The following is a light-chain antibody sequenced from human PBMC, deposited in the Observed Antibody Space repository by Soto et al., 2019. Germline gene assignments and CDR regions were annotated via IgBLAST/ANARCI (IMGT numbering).Light chain of an antibody. CDR2: DAS. Sequence: DIQMTQSPSTLSASVGDRVTITCRASQSISSWLAWYQQKPGKAPKLLIYDASSLETGVPSRFSGSGSGTDFTFTISSLQPEDIATYYCQQYDNLPRTFGQGTKVDIK. V-gene: IGKV1-5*01. J-gene: IGKJ1*01. CDR3: QQYDNLPRT. CDR1: QSISSW.